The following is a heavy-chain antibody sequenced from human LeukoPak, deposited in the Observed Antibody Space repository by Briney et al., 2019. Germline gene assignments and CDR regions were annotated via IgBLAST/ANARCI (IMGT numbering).Heavy chain of an antibody. Sequence: PSETLSLTCAVSGYSLSSGYYWGWIRQPPEKGLEWIGSIYHSGSTYYNPSLKSRVTISVDTSKNPFSLKLSSVTAAETAVYYCSRHGSSIAARGAFDYCGQGTLVTVSS. J-gene: IGHJ4*02. V-gene: IGHV4-38-2*01. CDR1: GYSLSSGYY. CDR3: SRHGSSIAARGAFDY. CDR2: IYHSGST. D-gene: IGHD6-6*01.